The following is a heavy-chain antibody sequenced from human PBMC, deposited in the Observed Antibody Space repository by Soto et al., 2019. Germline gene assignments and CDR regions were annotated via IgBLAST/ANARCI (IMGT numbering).Heavy chain of an antibody. J-gene: IGHJ4*02. CDR1: EYSFTTYW. D-gene: IGHD1-26*01. Sequence: EALKISCNGSEYSFTTYWIGWVRQMPGKGLECMGIIYPGDSHTRYSPSFQGQVTISADKSISTAYLQWSSLKASDTAMYYCARVVSGSYYDPPDYWGQGTLVTVSS. CDR3: ARVVSGSYYDPPDY. V-gene: IGHV5-51*01. CDR2: IYPGDSHT.